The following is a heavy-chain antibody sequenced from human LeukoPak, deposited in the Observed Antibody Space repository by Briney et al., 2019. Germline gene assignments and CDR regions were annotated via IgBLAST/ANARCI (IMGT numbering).Heavy chain of an antibody. CDR2: IWYDGSNK. CDR3: ARDKYYYGSGSSHLDY. CDR1: GFTFSSYG. D-gene: IGHD3-10*01. J-gene: IGHJ4*02. V-gene: IGHV3-33*01. Sequence: GGSLRLSCAASGFTFSSYGMHWVRQAPGKGLEWVAVIWYDGSNKYYADSVKGRFTISRDNSKNTLYLQMNSLRTEDTAVYYCARDKYYYGSGSSHLDYWGQGTLVTVSS.